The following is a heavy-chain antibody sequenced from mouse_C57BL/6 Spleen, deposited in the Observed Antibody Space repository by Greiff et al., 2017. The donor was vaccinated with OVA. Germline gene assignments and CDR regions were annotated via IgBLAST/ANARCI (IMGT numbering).Heavy chain of an antibody. V-gene: IGHV1-53*01. CDR2: INPSNGGT. J-gene: IGHJ4*01. D-gene: IGHD2-4*01. Sequence: QVQLQQPGTELVKPGASVKLSCKASGYTFTSYWMHWVKQRPGQGLEWIGNINPSNGGTNYNEKFKSKATLTVDKSSSTAYMQLSSLTSEDSAVYYCARYYYDYDVPYYAMDYWGQGTSVTVSS. CDR3: ARYYYDYDVPYYAMDY. CDR1: GYTFTSYW.